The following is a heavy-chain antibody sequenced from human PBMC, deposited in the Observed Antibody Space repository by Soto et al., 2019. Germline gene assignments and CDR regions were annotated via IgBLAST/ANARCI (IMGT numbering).Heavy chain of an antibody. CDR3: ARDTGPGGYYDSSGYRTINWFDP. CDR2: ISAYNGNT. D-gene: IGHD3-22*01. Sequence: SVKVSCKASGYTFTSYGISWVRQAPGQGLEWMGWISAYNGNTNYAQKLQGRVTMTTDTSTSTAYMELRSLRSDDTAVYYCARDTGPGGYYDSSGYRTINWFDPWGQGTLVTLSS. J-gene: IGHJ5*02. CDR1: GYTFTSYG. V-gene: IGHV1-18*01.